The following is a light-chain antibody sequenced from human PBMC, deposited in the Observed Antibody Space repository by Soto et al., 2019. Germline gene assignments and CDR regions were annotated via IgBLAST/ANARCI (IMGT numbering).Light chain of an antibody. CDR1: QSVSDR. CDR2: AAS. CDR3: QQYADWPKT. J-gene: IGKJ1*01. Sequence: EIVMTQSPETLSVSPGERATLSCRASQSVSDRVVWYQQKSGQAPSLLIYAASTRAAGVPARFSGSGSGTEFTLTISSLQSEDFAVYFCQQYADWPKTFGQGTKVDI. V-gene: IGKV3-15*01.